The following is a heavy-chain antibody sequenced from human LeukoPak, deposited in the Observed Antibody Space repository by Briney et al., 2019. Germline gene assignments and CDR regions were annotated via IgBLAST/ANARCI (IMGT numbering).Heavy chain of an antibody. J-gene: IGHJ4*02. CDR3: AREVNSGSYYFDY. Sequence: GGSLRLSCAASGFTISSHYMHWVCRAPGKGLVWVSRINNDGNSRSYAESVKGRFTISGDYAKNTLHLQMNSLRAEDTAVYYCAREVNSGSYYFDYWGRGTLVTVSS. D-gene: IGHD1-26*01. CDR1: GFTISSHY. V-gene: IGHV3-74*01. CDR2: INNDGNSR.